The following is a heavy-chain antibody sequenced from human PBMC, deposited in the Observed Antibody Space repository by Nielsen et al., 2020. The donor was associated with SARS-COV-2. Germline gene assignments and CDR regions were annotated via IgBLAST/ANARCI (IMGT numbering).Heavy chain of an antibody. CDR2: ISAYNGNT. CDR3: ARTDIVVVVAAGYYGMDV. Sequence: ASVKVSCKASGYTFTSYGISWVRQAPGQGLEWMGWISAYNGNTNYAQKLQGRVTMTTDTSTSTAYMELRSLRSDDTAVYYCARTDIVVVVAAGYYGMDVWGQGTTVTV. D-gene: IGHD2-15*01. V-gene: IGHV1-18*01. J-gene: IGHJ6*02. CDR1: GYTFTSYG.